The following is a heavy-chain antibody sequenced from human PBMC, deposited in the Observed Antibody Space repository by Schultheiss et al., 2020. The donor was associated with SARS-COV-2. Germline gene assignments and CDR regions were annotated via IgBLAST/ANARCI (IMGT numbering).Heavy chain of an antibody. CDR3: ARGDQYSSSWYRSYNWFDP. CDR2: IVVGSGNT. Sequence: KISCKASGFTFTSSAMQWVRQARGQRLEWIGWIVVGSGNTNYAQKFQERVTITRDMSTSTAYMELRSLRSDDTAVYYCARGDQYSSSWYRSYNWFDPWGQGTLVTVSS. CDR1: GFTFTSSA. J-gene: IGHJ5*02. V-gene: IGHV1-58*02. D-gene: IGHD6-13*01.